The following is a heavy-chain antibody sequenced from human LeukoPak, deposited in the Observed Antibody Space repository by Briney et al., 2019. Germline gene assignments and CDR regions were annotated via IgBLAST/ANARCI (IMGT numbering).Heavy chain of an antibody. Sequence: ASVKVSCKASGYTFTGYYMHWVRQAPGQGLEWMGWINPNSGGTNYAQKFQGRVTMTRDTSISTAYMELSRPRSDDTAVYYCARGGRFLEWLLFTYFDYWGQGTLVTVSS. CDR1: GYTFTGYY. CDR2: INPNSGGT. J-gene: IGHJ4*02. CDR3: ARGGRFLEWLLFTYFDY. D-gene: IGHD3-3*01. V-gene: IGHV1-2*02.